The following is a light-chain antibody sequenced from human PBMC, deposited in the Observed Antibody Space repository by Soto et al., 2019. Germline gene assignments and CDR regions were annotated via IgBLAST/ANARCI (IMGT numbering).Light chain of an antibody. CDR3: SSYAGSNTVV. CDR2: EVS. J-gene: IGLJ2*01. V-gene: IGLV2-8*01. Sequence: QSALTQPPSASGPPGQSVTISCTGTSSDVGGYNYVSWYQQHPGKAPKLMIYEVSKRPSGVPDRFSGSKSGNTASLTVSGLQAEDEADYYCSSYAGSNTVVFGGGTQLTVL. CDR1: SSDVGGYNY.